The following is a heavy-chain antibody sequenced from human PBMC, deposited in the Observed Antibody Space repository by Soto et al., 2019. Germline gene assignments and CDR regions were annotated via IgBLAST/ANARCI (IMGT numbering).Heavy chain of an antibody. Sequence: QVQLVQSGAEVVKPGASVKVSCKASGYTFSGYYIHWVRQAPGQGLEWMGCINPNSGGTASAQKFRGWVTMTRDTSISTAYMETSRLSSDDTAMDYCARVISEGYYSSMAVWGEGTTGTVSS. V-gene: IGHV1-2*04. CDR2: INPNSGGT. CDR3: ARVISEGYYSSMAV. D-gene: IGHD3-10*01. CDR1: GYTFSGYY. J-gene: IGHJ6*04.